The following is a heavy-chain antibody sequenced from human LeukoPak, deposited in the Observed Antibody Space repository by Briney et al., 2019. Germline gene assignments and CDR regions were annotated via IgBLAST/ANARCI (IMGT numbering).Heavy chain of an antibody. CDR3: ARGRLYYFDY. CDR2: ISYDGSSK. J-gene: IGHJ4*02. V-gene: IGHV3-30-3*01. CDR1: GFTFSSYA. Sequence: GGSLRLPCAASGFTFSSYAMHWVRQAPGKGLEWVAVISYDGSSKYYADSVKGRFTISRDNAKNTLYLQMNSLRAEDTAVYYCARGRLYYFDYWGQGTLVTVSS.